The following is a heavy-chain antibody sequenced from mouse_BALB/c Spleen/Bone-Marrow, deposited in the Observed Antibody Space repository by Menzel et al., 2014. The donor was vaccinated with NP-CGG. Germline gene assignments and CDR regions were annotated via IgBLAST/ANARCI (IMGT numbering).Heavy chain of an antibody. CDR1: GFTFSSFG. CDR2: ISSGSSST. V-gene: IGHV5-17*02. J-gene: IGHJ1*01. CDR3: ARGYYYGSSHYWYFDV. Sequence: EVMLVESGGGLVQPEGSRKLSCVASGFTFSSFGMHWVRQAPEKGLEWVAYISSGSSSTYYADTLKGRFTISRDNPKNTLFLQMTSLRSEDTAMYYCARGYYYGSSHYWYFDVWGAGTTVTVSS. D-gene: IGHD1-1*01.